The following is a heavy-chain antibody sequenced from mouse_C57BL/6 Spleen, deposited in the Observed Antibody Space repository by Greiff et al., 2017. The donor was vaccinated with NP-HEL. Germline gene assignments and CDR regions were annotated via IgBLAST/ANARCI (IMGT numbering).Heavy chain of an antibody. Sequence: QVHVKQSGAELARPGASVKMSCKASGYTFTSYTMHWVKQRPGQGLEWIGYINPSSGYTNYNQKFKNKATLTADKSSSTAYMQLSSLTSEDSAVYYAARSENDYDGDWYFDVWGTGTTVTVSS. CDR2: INPSSGYT. CDR1: GYTFTSYT. J-gene: IGHJ1*03. D-gene: IGHD2-4*01. V-gene: IGHV1-4*01. CDR3: ARSENDYDGDWYFDV.